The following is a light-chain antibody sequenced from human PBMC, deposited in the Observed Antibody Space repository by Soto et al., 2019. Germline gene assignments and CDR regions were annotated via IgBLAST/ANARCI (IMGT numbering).Light chain of an antibody. J-gene: IGKJ4*01. CDR2: AAS. Sequence: EIVLTQSPGTLSLSPGERATLSCRASQSLTNNYLAWYQQKPGQAPRLLIYAASSRATGIPDRFSGNGSETDFTLTISRLEPEDFAVYYCQQYGSSLPVTFGGGTNVEIK. CDR1: QSLTNNY. V-gene: IGKV3-20*01. CDR3: QQYGSSLPVT.